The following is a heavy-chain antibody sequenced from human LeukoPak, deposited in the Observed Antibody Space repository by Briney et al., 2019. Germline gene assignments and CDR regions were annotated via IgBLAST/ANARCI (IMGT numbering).Heavy chain of an antibody. Sequence: SETLSLTCAVYGGSFRGYYWSWIRQPPGKGLEWIGEINHSGSTNYNPSLKSRVTISVDTSKNQFSLKLSSVTAADTAVYYCARIRRYSSSWYGRDDYWGQGTLVTVSS. J-gene: IGHJ4*02. CDR3: ARIRRYSSSWYGRDDY. CDR2: INHSGST. D-gene: IGHD6-13*01. CDR1: GGSFRGYY. V-gene: IGHV4-34*01.